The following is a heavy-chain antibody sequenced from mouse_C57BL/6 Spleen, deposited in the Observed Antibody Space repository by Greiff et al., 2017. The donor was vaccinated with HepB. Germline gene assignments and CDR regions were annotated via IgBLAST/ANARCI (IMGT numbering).Heavy chain of an antibody. J-gene: IGHJ1*03. V-gene: IGHV5-17*01. Sequence: EVKLVASGGGLVKPGGSLKLSCAASGFTFSDYGMHWVRQAPEKGLEWVAYISSGSSTIYYADTVKGRFTISRDNAKNTLFLQMTSLRSEDTAMYYCARRYYGKGYWYFDVWGTGTTVTVSS. CDR2: ISSGSSTI. CDR1: GFTFSDYG. CDR3: ARRYYGKGYWYFDV. D-gene: IGHD2-1*01.